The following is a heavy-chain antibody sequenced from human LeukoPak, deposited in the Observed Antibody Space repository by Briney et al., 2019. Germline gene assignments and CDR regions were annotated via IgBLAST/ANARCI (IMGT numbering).Heavy chain of an antibody. J-gene: IGHJ4*02. CDR1: GYTFSGYY. D-gene: IGHD2-15*01. V-gene: IGHV1-18*04. CDR2: ISAYNGNT. CDR3: ARDRGSGDY. Sequence: ASVKVSCKASGYTFSGYYMHWVRQAPGQGLEWMGWISAYNGNTNYAQKLQGRVTMTTDTSTSTAYMELRSLRSDDTAVYYCARDRGSGDYWGQGTLVTVSS.